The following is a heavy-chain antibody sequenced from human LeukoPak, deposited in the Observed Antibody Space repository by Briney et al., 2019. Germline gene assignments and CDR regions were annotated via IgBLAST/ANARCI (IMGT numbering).Heavy chain of an antibody. J-gene: IGHJ2*01. CDR2: IYHSGST. D-gene: IGHD7-27*01. Sequence: SEILSLTCTVSGGSISSGGYYWSWIRQPPGKGLEWIGYIYHSGSTNYNPSLKSRVTISVDTSKNQFSLKLSSVTAADTAVYYCARRSVAINWGSPRGWYFDLWGRGTLVTVSS. CDR1: GGSISSGGYY. V-gene: IGHV4-61*08. CDR3: ARRSVAINWGSPRGWYFDL.